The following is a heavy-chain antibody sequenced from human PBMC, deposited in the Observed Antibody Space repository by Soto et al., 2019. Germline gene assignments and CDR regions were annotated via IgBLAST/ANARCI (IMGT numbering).Heavy chain of an antibody. CDR3: ARGDSQQLAQYYYYGMDV. D-gene: IGHD6-13*01. CDR1: GGSISSYY. CDR2: IYYSGST. Sequence: SETLSLTCTVSGGSISSYYWSWIRQPPGKGLEWIGYIYYSGSTNYNPSLKSRVTISVDTSKNQFSLKLSSVTAADTAGYYCARGDSQQLAQYYYYGMDVWGQGTTVTVSS. J-gene: IGHJ6*02. V-gene: IGHV4-59*01.